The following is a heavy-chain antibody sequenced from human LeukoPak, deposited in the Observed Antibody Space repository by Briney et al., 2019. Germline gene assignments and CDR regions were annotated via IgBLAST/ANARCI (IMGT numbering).Heavy chain of an antibody. J-gene: IGHJ3*02. CDR3: AKIQVTGDAFDI. CDR2: ISSSSSTI. Sequence: GGSLRLSCAASGFTFSSYSMNWVRQAPGKGLEWVSYISSSSSTIYYADSVKGRFTISRDNSKNTLYLQMNSLRAEDTAIYYCAKIQVTGDAFDIWGQGTLVIVSS. D-gene: IGHD2-21*02. V-gene: IGHV3-48*01. CDR1: GFTFSSYS.